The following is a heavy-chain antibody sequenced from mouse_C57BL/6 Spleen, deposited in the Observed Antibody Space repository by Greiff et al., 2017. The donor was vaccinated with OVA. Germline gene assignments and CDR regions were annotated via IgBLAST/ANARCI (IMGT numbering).Heavy chain of an antibody. D-gene: IGHD2-4*01. V-gene: IGHV5-12*01. J-gene: IGHJ1*03. CDR1: GFTFSDYY. Sequence: EVKLVESGGGLVQPGGSLKLSCAASGFTFSDYYMYWVRQTPEKRLEWVAYISNGGGSTYYPDTVKGRFTISRDNAKNTLYLQMSRLKSEDTAMYYCARGDYERGWYFDVWGTGTTVTVSS. CDR2: ISNGGGST. CDR3: ARGDYERGWYFDV.